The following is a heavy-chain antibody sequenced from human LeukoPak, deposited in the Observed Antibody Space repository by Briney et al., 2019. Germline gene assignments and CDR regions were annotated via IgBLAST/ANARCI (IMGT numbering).Heavy chain of an antibody. CDR2: ISGSGGST. CDR1: GFTFSSYA. CDR3: ARDRGGGTLAFDI. D-gene: IGHD1-26*01. J-gene: IGHJ3*02. V-gene: IGHV3-23*01. Sequence: GASLRLSCAAAGFTFSSYAMSWVRQAAGKGLEWVSAISGSGGSTYYADSVKGRFTISRDNSKNTLYLQMNSLRAEDTAVYYCARDRGGGTLAFDIWGQGTMVTVSS.